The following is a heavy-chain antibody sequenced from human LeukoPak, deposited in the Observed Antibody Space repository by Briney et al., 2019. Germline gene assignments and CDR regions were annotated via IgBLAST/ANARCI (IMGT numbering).Heavy chain of an antibody. CDR1: SGSIRSGSYH. CDR2: IDTSGST. J-gene: IGHJ4*02. Sequence: SETLSLTCTVSSGSIRSGSYHWNWIRQPAGKGLEWIGRIDTSGSTNYNPPLKSRVTISVDTSKNQVSLMLNSVTAADTAVYYCARLRLAAAGEDYWGQGTLVTVSS. CDR3: ARLRLAAAGEDY. D-gene: IGHD6-13*01. V-gene: IGHV4-61*02.